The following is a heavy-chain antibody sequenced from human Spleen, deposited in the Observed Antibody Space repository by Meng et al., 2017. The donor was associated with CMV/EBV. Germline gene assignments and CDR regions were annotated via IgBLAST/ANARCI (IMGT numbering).Heavy chain of an antibody. CDR3: ETYYDFWSGYFHFDY. V-gene: IGHV3-48*03. D-gene: IGHD3-3*01. Sequence: GESLKISCSASGFTFSSYEMNWVRQAPGKGLEWVSSISSSGRTIDYADSVKGRFTITRDNAKNSLYLQMNSLRAEDTAVYYCETYYDFWSGYFHFDYWGQGTLVTVSS. CDR1: GFTFSSYE. CDR2: ISSSGRTI. J-gene: IGHJ4*01.